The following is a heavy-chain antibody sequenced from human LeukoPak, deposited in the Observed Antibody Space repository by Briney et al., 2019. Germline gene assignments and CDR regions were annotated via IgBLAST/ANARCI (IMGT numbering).Heavy chain of an antibody. CDR3: ASGPVIVGAQGNFDY. D-gene: IGHD1-26*01. V-gene: IGHV3-48*03. CDR1: GLTFSSYE. Sequence: GSLRLSCAASGLTFSSYEMNWVRQAPGKGLEWVSYISSSGSTIYYADPLKGRFTISRDNAKNSLYLQMNSLRAEDTAVYYCASGPVIVGAQGNFDYWGQGTLVTVSS. CDR2: ISSSGSTI. J-gene: IGHJ4*02.